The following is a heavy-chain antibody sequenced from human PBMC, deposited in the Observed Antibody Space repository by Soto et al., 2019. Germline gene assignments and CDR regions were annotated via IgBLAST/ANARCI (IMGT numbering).Heavy chain of an antibody. D-gene: IGHD2-2*01. J-gene: IGHJ4*02. V-gene: IGHV3-23*01. CDR3: ARTPVVAAASGYFDY. CDR1: GFTLSTYA. CDR2: ISGGGGNT. Sequence: EVQLLDSGGGLVQPGGSLRLSCAVGGFTLSTYAMSWVRQAPGKGLEWVSSISGGGGNTYYADSVKGRFTISRDNSKNTLYLQMNSLRAEDTAVYYCARTPVVAAASGYFDYWGQGTQVSVSS.